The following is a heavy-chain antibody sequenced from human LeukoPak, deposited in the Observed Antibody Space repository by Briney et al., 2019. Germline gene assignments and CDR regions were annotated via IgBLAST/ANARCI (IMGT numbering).Heavy chain of an antibody. V-gene: IGHV3-30-3*01. J-gene: IGHJ4*02. D-gene: IGHD3-10*01. CDR1: GFAFSSYA. Sequence: PGRSLRLSCAASGFAFSSYAVHWVRQAPGKGLECVSVISHDGSKKYYADFVKGRFTISRDNSKNTLYLHMNSLLPEDTAVYFCAKDWKFYYVSGSFFPDNWGQGTLVTVSS. CDR2: ISHDGSKK. CDR3: AKDWKFYYVSGSFFPDN.